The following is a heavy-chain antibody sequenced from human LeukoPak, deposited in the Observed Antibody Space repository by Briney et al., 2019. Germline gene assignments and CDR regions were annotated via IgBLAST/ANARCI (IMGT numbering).Heavy chain of an antibody. D-gene: IGHD2-8*01. CDR2: IGDSGSHI. V-gene: IGHV3-21*01. Sequence: GGSLRLSCAASGFTFNAYTMKWVRQAPGKGLEWVSSIGDSGSHIFYADSVKGRFTTSRDNAKNSLYLQMNSLRAEDTAVYYCARDFGVIASTGGIDYWGQGTQVTVSS. CDR3: ARDFGVIASTGGIDY. J-gene: IGHJ4*02. CDR1: GFTFNAYT.